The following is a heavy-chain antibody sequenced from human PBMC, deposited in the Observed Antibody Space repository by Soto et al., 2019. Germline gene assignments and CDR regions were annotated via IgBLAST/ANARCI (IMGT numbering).Heavy chain of an antibody. CDR2: IRYSGNT. D-gene: IGHD2-15*01. CDR3: ARAFCSGNICYSFDY. Sequence: SETLSLTCTVSGGSVSSGDYYWSWIRQDPGKGLEWIGYIRYSGNTYYKPSLKSRLTISVDTSKNQFSLNLSSVTAADTAVYYCARAFCSGNICYSFDYWGQGTLVTVS. CDR1: GGSVSSGDYY. J-gene: IGHJ4*02. V-gene: IGHV4-31*03.